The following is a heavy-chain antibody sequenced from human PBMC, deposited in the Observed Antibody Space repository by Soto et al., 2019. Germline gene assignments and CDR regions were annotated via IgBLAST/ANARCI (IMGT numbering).Heavy chain of an antibody. V-gene: IGHV3-33*01. CDR3: ARDEGSGYYLWLYYFDY. Sequence: GGSLRLSCAASGFTFSSYGMHWVRQAPGKGLEWVAVIWYDGSNKYYADSVKGRFTISRDNSKNTLYLQMNSLRAEDTAVYYCARDEGSGYYLWLYYFDYWGQGTLVTVSS. CDR2: IWYDGSNK. J-gene: IGHJ4*02. D-gene: IGHD3-22*01. CDR1: GFTFSSYG.